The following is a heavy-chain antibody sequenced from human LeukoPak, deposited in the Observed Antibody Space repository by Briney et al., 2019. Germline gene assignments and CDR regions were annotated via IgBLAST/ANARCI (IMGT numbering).Heavy chain of an antibody. V-gene: IGHV7-4-1*02. CDR1: GYTFTSYA. J-gene: IGHJ6*02. D-gene: IGHD2-2*01. CDR3: ARVHCSSTSCYYYCGMDV. Sequence: GASVKVSCKASGYTFTSYAMNWVRQAPGQGLEWMGWINTNTGNPTYAQGFTGRFVFSLDTSVSTAYLQISSLKAEDTAMYYCARVHCSSTSCYYYCGMDVWGQGTTVTVSS. CDR2: INTNTGNP.